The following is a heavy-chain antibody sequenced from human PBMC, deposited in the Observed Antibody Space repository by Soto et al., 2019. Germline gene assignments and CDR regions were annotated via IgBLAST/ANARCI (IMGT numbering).Heavy chain of an antibody. CDR3: VWRDSGGFFRFFDS. D-gene: IGHD2-15*01. CDR1: GGSLSTNP. Sequence: ASVKVSCTASGGSLSTNPISWVRQAPGQGLEWMGGTGSGTGPGNHAQKFQGRLTVTADKSTGTVYMELTNLSSEDTAVYYCVWRDSGGFFRFFDSRGQGTLVTVYS. V-gene: IGHV1-69*06. CDR2: TGSGTGPG. J-gene: IGHJ4*02.